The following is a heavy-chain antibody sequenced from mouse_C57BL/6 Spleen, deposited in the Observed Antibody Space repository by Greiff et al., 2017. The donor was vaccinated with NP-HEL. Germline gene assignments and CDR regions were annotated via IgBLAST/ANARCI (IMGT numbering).Heavy chain of an antibody. CDR1: GYTFTDYE. V-gene: IGHV1-15*01. CDR2: IDPETGGT. J-gene: IGHJ2*01. D-gene: IGHD2-1*01. Sequence: VQGVESGAELVRPGASVTLSCKASGYTFTDYEMHWVKQTPVHGLEWIGAIDPETGGTAYNQKFKGKAILTADKSSSTAYMELRSLTSEDSAVYYCTRSGGNSLDYWGQGTTLTVSS. CDR3: TRSGGNSLDY.